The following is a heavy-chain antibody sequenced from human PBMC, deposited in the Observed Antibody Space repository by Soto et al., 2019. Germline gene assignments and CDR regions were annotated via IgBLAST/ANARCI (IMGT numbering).Heavy chain of an antibody. J-gene: IGHJ6*02. CDR1: GYSFTSYW. Sequence: GESLKISCKGSGYSFTSYWISWVRQMPGKGLEWMGRIDPSDSYTNYSPSFQGHVTISADKSISTAYLQWSSLKASDTAMYYCAKGAYTGYGSNYYYGMDVWGQGTTVTVSS. CDR3: AKGAYTGYGSNYYYGMDV. CDR2: IDPSDSYT. D-gene: IGHD5-12*01. V-gene: IGHV5-10-1*01.